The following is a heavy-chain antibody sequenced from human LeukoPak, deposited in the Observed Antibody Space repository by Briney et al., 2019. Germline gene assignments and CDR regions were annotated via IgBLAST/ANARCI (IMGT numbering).Heavy chain of an antibody. V-gene: IGHV1-8*03. J-gene: IGHJ6*02. D-gene: IGHD1-26*01. CDR2: MNPNSGNT. CDR3: AGEDSGSYLHYYYGMDV. CDR1: GYTFTSYD. Sequence: EASVKVSCKASGYTFTSYDINWVRQATGQGLEWMGWMNPNSGNTGYAQKFQGRVTITRNTSISTAYMELSSLRSEDTAVYYCAGEDSGSYLHYYYGMDVWGQGTTVTVSS.